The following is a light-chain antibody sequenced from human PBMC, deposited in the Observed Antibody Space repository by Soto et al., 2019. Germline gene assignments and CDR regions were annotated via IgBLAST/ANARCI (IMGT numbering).Light chain of an antibody. CDR2: GAS. V-gene: IGKV3-15*01. Sequence: EIVMTQSPATLSVSPGERATLSCRASQSVSCNLAWYPQKPGQAPRLLIYGASIRATGIPARFSGSRSGTDFTLTISGLKSYDFAVYNCQRNKNWPPLTFGQGTKVEIK. CDR3: QRNKNWPPLT. J-gene: IGKJ1*01. CDR1: QSVSCN.